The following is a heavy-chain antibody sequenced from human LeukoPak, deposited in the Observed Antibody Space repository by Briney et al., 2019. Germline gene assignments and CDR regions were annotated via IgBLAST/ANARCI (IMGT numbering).Heavy chain of an antibody. J-gene: IGHJ4*02. CDR1: GGTFSSYA. CDR2: TIPIVGTA. Sequence: SVKVSCKASGGTFSSYAISWVRQAPGQGLEWMGGTIPIVGTADYAQKFQGRVTITADESTSTAYMELSSLRSEDTAVYYCARLKLQYYYDSSGRGGYFDYWGQGTLVTVSS. CDR3: ARLKLQYYYDSSGRGGYFDY. V-gene: IGHV1-69*13. D-gene: IGHD3-22*01.